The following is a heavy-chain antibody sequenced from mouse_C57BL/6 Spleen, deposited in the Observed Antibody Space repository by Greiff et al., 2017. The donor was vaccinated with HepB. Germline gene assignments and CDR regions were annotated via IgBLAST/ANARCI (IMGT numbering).Heavy chain of an antibody. CDR2: IRNKANNHAT. D-gene: IGHD1-1*01. CDR3: TRDYYGEGFAY. J-gene: IGHJ3*01. CDR1: GFTFSDAW. V-gene: IGHV6-6*01. Sequence: EVQLQESGGGLVQPGGSMKLSCAASGFTFSDAWMDWVRQSPEKGLEWVAEIRNKANNHATYYAESVKGRFTISRDDSKSSVYLQMNSVRAEDTGIYYCTRDYYGEGFAYWGQGTLVTVSA.